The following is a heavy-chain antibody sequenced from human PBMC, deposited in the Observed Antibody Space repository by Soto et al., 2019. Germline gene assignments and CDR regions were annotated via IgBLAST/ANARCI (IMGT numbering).Heavy chain of an antibody. Sequence: SVKVSCKASGYSFTNNDVRWVRQATGQGLEWMGWMNPGSGDTGYAQKFQARVTMTRDISIATAYMELSSLRSDDTAIYYCARMETLGSLNWFDPWGQGTLVTVSS. D-gene: IGHD3-10*01. CDR2: MNPGSGDT. J-gene: IGHJ5*02. V-gene: IGHV1-8*01. CDR1: GYSFTNND. CDR3: ARMETLGSLNWFDP.